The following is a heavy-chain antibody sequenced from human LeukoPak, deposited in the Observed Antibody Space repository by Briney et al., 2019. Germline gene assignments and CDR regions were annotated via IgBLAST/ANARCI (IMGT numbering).Heavy chain of an antibody. D-gene: IGHD3-16*01. CDR2: INGDGSNS. J-gene: IGHJ4*02. Sequence: PGGSLRLSCVASGFTFTTYWMHWVGQAPGKGLGWVSRINGDGSNSNYADSVKGRFTISRDNARNTLYLQMNGLRAEDTALYYCARTSPTSHFDFWGQGTLVTVSS. CDR1: GFTFTTYW. CDR3: ARTSPTSHFDF. V-gene: IGHV3-74*01.